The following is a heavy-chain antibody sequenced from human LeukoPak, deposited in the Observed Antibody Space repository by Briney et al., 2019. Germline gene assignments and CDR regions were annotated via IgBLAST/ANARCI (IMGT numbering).Heavy chain of an antibody. J-gene: IGHJ4*02. CDR1: GFTFSSYG. Sequence: PGGSLRLSCAASGFTFSSYGMHWVRQAPGKGLEGVAFIRYDGSNKYYADSVKGRFTISRDNSKNTLYLQMNSLRAEDTAVYYCAKDHKLYDSSGYYFDYWGQGTLVTVSS. D-gene: IGHD3-22*01. V-gene: IGHV3-30*02. CDR2: IRYDGSNK. CDR3: AKDHKLYDSSGYYFDY.